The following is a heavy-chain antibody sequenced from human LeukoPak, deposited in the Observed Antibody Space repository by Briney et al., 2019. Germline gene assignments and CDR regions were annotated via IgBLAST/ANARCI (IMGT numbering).Heavy chain of an antibody. V-gene: IGHV1-18*01. CDR1: GYTFTSYG. CDR2: ISAYNGNT. Sequence: RGASVKVSCKASGYTFTSYGISWVRQAPGQGLEWMGWISAYNGNTNYAQKLQGRVTMTRDTSTSTVYMELSSLRSEDTAVYYCARSNSGKPAANTTGAFDIWGQGTMVTVSS. J-gene: IGHJ3*02. CDR3: ARSNSGKPAANTTGAFDI. D-gene: IGHD2-2*01.